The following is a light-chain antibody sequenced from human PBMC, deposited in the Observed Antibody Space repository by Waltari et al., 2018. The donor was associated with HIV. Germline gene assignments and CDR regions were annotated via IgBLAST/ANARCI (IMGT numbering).Light chain of an antibody. CDR1: ALTKQF. V-gene: IGLV3-25*03. CDR3: QSTDITGTYAV. J-gene: IGLJ1*01. CDR2: KDK. Sequence: YELTQSPSVSVSPGQPAHINCFGDALTKQFAYWYQHKPGQAPCLLIHKDKERPSGSPDRFSGAGSETTVTLTISGVRAEDEADYYCQSTDITGTYAVFGPGTKVTVL.